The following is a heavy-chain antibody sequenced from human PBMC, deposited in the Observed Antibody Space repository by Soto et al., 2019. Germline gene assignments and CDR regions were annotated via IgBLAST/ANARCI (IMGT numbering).Heavy chain of an antibody. J-gene: IGHJ4*02. CDR3: ARGGRYSSSWTDY. V-gene: IGHV4-59*01. CDR1: GGSINSYY. Sequence: PSETLSLTCPVSGGSINSYYWSWIRQPPGKGLEWIGYIYYSGSTNYNPSLKSRVTISVDTSKNQFSLKLSSVTAADTAVYYCARGGRYSSSWTDYSGQGTRVTVSS. D-gene: IGHD6-13*01. CDR2: IYYSGST.